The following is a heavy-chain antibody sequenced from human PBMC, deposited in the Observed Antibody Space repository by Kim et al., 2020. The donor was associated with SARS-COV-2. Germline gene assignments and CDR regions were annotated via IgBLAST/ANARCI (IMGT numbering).Heavy chain of an antibody. CDR3: ARERGEYYYDSSGYYYIDY. Sequence: SETLSLTCTVSGGSISSYYWSWIRQPPGKGLEWIGYIYYSGSTNYNPSLKSRVTISVDTSKNQFSLKLSSVTAADTAVYYCARERGEYYYDSSGYYYIDYWGQGTLVTVSS. CDR1: GGSISSYY. D-gene: IGHD3-22*01. J-gene: IGHJ4*02. CDR2: IYYSGST. V-gene: IGHV4-59*01.